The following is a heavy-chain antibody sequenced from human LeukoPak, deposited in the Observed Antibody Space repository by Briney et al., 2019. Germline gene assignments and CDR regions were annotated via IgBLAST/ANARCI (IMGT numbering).Heavy chain of an antibody. V-gene: IGHV1-2*02. CDR1: GYTFTGYY. CDR2: INPNSGGT. D-gene: IGHD3-22*01. Sequence: ASVKVSCKASGYTFTGYYMNWVRQAPGQGLEWMGWINPNSGGTNYAQKFQGRVTMTRDTSISTAYMELSRLRSDDTAVYYCARDYYDSNCSDYWGQGTLVTVSS. J-gene: IGHJ4*02. CDR3: ARDYYDSNCSDY.